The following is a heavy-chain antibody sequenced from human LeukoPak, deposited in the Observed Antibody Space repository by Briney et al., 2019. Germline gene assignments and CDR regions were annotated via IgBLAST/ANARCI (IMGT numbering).Heavy chain of an antibody. CDR2: IYHTGSA. Sequence: PSQTLSLTCTVSGASISSGDYYWSWIRQPPGKGLEWIGYIYHTGSAYYDPSLKSRVTISIDTSKNQFSLKLSSVTAADTAAYYCGRNTGAFDYWGQGILSPSPQ. CDR3: GRNTGAFDY. D-gene: IGHD2/OR15-2a*01. CDR1: GASISSGDYY. V-gene: IGHV4-30-4*01. J-gene: IGHJ4*02.